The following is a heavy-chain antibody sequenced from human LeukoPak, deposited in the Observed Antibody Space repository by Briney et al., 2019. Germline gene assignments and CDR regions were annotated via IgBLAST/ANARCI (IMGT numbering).Heavy chain of an antibody. CDR2: ISSSSSTI. D-gene: IGHD6-19*01. CDR1: GFTFSSYS. J-gene: IGHJ4*02. Sequence: GGSLRLSCAASGFTFSSYSMHWVRQSRGKGLEWVSYISSSSSTICYADSVKGRFTISRDNAKNSLYLQMNSLRDEDTAVYYCARDSRVAGDFDYWGQGTLVTVSS. V-gene: IGHV3-48*02. CDR3: ARDSRVAGDFDY.